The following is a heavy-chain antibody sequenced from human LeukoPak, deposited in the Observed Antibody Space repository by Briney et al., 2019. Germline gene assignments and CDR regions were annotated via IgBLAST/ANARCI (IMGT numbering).Heavy chain of an antibody. CDR2: IIPIFGTA. D-gene: IGHD6-19*01. J-gene: IGHJ4*02. Sequence: SVKVSCKASGGTFSSYAISWVRQASGQGLEWMGRIIPIFGTANYAQKFQGRVTITADKSTSTAYMELSSLRSEDTAVYYCARNRYSSGWLLDYWGQGTLVTVSS. V-gene: IGHV1-69*06. CDR1: GGTFSSYA. CDR3: ARNRYSSGWLLDY.